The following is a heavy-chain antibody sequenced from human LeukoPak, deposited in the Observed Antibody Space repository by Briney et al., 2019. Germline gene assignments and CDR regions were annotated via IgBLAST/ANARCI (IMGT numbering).Heavy chain of an antibody. CDR2: IYTSGST. CDR1: GGSISSYY. V-gene: IGHV4-4*07. CDR3: ARGGYYYLDV. Sequence: SETLSLTCTVSGGSISSYYWSWIRQPAGKGLEWIGRIYTSGSTNYNPSLKSRVAISLDTPKSQFSLKLHSVTAADTAVYYCARGGYYYLDVWGGGTTVTVSS. J-gene: IGHJ6*03.